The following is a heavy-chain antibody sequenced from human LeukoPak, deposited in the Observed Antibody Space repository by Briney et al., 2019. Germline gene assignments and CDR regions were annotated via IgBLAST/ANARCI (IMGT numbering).Heavy chain of an antibody. CDR3: ASPRAERSTWYAVDY. CDR2: IYDNGST. J-gene: IGHJ4*02. Sequence: SETLCLTCTVSGGSISRSNWWSWVRPSPGKGLEWIGEIYDNGSTNYKSSLKSRVTISVDKSKNQFFLNLSSVTAADTAVYYCASPRAERSTWYAVDYWGQGILVTVSS. D-gene: IGHD6-13*01. CDR1: GGSISRSNW. V-gene: IGHV4-4*02.